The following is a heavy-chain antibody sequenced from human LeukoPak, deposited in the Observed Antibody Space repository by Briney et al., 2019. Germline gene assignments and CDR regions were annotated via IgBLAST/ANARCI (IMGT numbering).Heavy chain of an antibody. Sequence: MSSETLSLTCTVSGGSISSYYWSWIRQPPGKGLEWIGYIYYSGSTNYNPSLKSRVTISVDTSKNQFSLKLSSVTAADTAVYYCARGIAVATPDYWGQGTLVTVSS. CDR3: ARGIAVATPDY. D-gene: IGHD6-19*01. CDR2: IYYSGST. CDR1: GGSISSYY. V-gene: IGHV4-59*01. J-gene: IGHJ4*02.